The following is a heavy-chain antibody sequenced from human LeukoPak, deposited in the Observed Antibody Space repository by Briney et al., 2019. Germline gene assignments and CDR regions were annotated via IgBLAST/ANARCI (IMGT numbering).Heavy chain of an antibody. Sequence: GGSLRLSCAASGFTFSSFAMTWVRQAPGKGLEWVSAVSRNGDSTYYADSVKGRFTISRDNSKNTLYLQMNSLRAEDTALYYCAKDLIAVGDGYYFDYWGQGTLVTVSS. CDR3: AKDLIAVGDGYYFDY. D-gene: IGHD6-19*01. J-gene: IGHJ4*02. CDR1: GFTFSSFA. V-gene: IGHV3-23*01. CDR2: VSRNGDST.